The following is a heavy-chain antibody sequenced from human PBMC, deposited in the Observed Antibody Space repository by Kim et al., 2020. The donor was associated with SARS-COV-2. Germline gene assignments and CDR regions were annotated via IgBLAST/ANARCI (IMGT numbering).Heavy chain of an antibody. CDR2: INTDGSNI. Sequence: GGSLRLSCAASGFTFSIYGMHWVRQAPGKGLVWVSRINTDGSNISNADSVKGRFTISRDNAKNTLYLQMNRLRAEDTAVYYCARDRGRYYEDSSGYYRYGMEVWGQGTTLTVSS. J-gene: IGHJ6*02. V-gene: IGHV3-74*01. CDR1: GFTFSIYG. D-gene: IGHD3-22*01. CDR3: ARDRGRYYEDSSGYYRYGMEV.